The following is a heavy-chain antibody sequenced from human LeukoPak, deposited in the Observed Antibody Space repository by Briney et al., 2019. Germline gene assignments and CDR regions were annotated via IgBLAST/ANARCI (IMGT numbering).Heavy chain of an antibody. J-gene: IGHJ4*02. Sequence: GASVKVSCKASGGTFSNYAIIWVRQAPGQGLEWMGGIIPIFATANYAQKFQGRVTITADESTSTAYMELSSLRSEDTAVYYCARVIYCSSTSCPFDYWGQGTLVTVSS. CDR1: GGTFSNYA. CDR2: IIPIFATA. V-gene: IGHV1-69*13. D-gene: IGHD2-2*01. CDR3: ARVIYCSSTSCPFDY.